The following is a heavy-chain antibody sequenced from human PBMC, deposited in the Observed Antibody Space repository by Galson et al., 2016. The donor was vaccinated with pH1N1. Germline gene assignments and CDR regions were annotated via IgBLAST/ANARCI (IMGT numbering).Heavy chain of an antibody. V-gene: IGHV2-5*01. CDR2: IYWNDDK. CDR1: GFSLSTNGVG. CDR3: AHNNYGDYVNWFDP. J-gene: IGHJ5*02. Sequence: PALVKPTQTLTLTCTFSGFSLSTNGVGVGWIRQPPGKALEWLAVIYWNDDKRYSPSLKSRLTITKDTSKNQVVLTMTSMDPVDTATYDCAHNNYGDYVNWFDPWGQGTLVTVSA. D-gene: IGHD4-17*01.